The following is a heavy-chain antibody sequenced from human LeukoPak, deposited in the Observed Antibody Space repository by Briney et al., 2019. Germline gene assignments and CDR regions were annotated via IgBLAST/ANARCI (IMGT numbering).Heavy chain of an antibody. V-gene: IGHV4-38-2*02. D-gene: IGHD3-10*01. CDR3: AIWFGELDY. CDR1: GNSISSGYY. CDR2: VYPSGST. Sequence: PSETLSLTCTVSGNSISSGYYWDWIRQPPGKGLQWIGSVYPSGSTYYNPSLKSRVTISVDTSKNQFSLKLSSVTAADTAVYYCAIWFGELDYWGQGTLVTVSS. J-gene: IGHJ4*02.